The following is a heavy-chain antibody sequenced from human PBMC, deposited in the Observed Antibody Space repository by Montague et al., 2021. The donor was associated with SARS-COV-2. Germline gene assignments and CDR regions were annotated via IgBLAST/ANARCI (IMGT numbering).Heavy chain of an antibody. J-gene: IGHJ4*02. V-gene: IGHV4-59*13. Sequence: SETLSLTCTVSGGSISSYYWSWIRQPPGKGLEWIGYMYYSGSTNYNPSLNSRVTLSVDTSKYQFSLKLSSVTAADTAVYYCARDFDYWGQGTLVTVSS. CDR2: MYYSGST. CDR1: GGSISSYY. CDR3: ARDFDY.